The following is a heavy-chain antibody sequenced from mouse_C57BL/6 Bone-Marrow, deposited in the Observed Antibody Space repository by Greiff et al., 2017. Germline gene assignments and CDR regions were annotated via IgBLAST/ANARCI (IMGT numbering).Heavy chain of an antibody. CDR1: GFTFSDYY. CDR3: ARDYYGSGDY. CDR2: ISNGGGST. D-gene: IGHD1-1*01. J-gene: IGHJ2*01. Sequence: EVKLVESGGGLVQPGGSLKLSCAASGFTFSDYYMYWVRQTPEKRLEWVAYISNGGGSTYYPDTVKGRFTISRDNAKNTLYLQLSRLKSEDTAMYYCARDYYGSGDYWGQGTTLTVAA. V-gene: IGHV5-12*01.